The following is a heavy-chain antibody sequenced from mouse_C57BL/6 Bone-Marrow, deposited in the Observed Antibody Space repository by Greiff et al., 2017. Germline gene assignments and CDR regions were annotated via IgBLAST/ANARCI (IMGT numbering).Heavy chain of an antibody. CDR2: IDPSDSYT. J-gene: IGHJ4*01. V-gene: IGHV1-59*01. CDR1: GYTFTSYW. Sequence: QVQLQQPGAELVRPGTSVKLSCKASGYTFTSYWMHWVKQRPGQGLEWIGVIDPSDSYTNYNQKFKGKATLTVDTSSSTAYMQLSSLTSEDSAVYYCARGLRPPMDYWGQGTSVTVSS. CDR3: ARGLRPPMDY. D-gene: IGHD2-4*01.